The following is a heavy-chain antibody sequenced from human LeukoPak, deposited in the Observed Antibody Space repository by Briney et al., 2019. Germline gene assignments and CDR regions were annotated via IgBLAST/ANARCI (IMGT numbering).Heavy chain of an antibody. Sequence: GGSLRLSCAASGFTFSSYAMSWVRQAPGKGLEWVSAISGSGDSTYYGDSVKGRFTISRDNSKNTLYLQMNSLRAEDTAVYYCAKGGYNYGYFDYWGQGILVTVSS. CDR3: AKGGYNYGYFDY. V-gene: IGHV3-23*01. J-gene: IGHJ4*02. CDR2: ISGSGDST. D-gene: IGHD5-18*01. CDR1: GFTFSSYA.